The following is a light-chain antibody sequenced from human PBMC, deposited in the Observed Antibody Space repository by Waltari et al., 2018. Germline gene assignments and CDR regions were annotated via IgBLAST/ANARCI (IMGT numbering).Light chain of an antibody. Sequence: QSALTQPRSVSGSPGQSVTISCTGSSSDIGDSHYLSWYQQHPGKAPKFMIYDFSKRPSGVPDRFSGSKSGNTASLTIAGLQTEDEADYYCCSYGGSFSSGYVFGSGTKVTIL. CDR1: SSDIGDSHY. CDR3: CSYGGSFSSGYV. V-gene: IGLV2-11*01. CDR2: DFS. J-gene: IGLJ1*01.